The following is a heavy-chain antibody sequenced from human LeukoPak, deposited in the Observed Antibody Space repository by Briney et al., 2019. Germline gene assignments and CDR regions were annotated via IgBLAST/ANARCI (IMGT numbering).Heavy chain of an antibody. CDR2: INPNSGGT. CDR3: ARGIAVAPGDTFDI. V-gene: IGHV1-2*02. J-gene: IGHJ3*02. CDR1: GYTFTNYD. D-gene: IGHD6-19*01. Sequence: GASVKVSCKASGYTFTNYDINWVRQATGQGLEWMGWINPNSGGTNYAQKFQGRVTMTRDTSISTGYMELSSLRSDDTAVYYCARGIAVAPGDTFDIWGQGTMVTVSS.